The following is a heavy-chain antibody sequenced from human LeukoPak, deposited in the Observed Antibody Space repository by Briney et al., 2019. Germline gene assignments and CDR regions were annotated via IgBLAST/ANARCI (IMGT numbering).Heavy chain of an antibody. CDR3: ARHRVSGSSYSALDY. D-gene: IGHD1-26*01. CDR1: GASINSHY. Sequence: SETLSLTCTVSGASINSHYWSWIRQPPGKGLEWIGYISYSGSTNYNPSLKSRVIRSVDTSKAHFSLNLSSVTAAVTAFYYCARHRVSGSSYSALDYWGQGTLVSVSS. J-gene: IGHJ4*02. CDR2: ISYSGST. V-gene: IGHV4-59*08.